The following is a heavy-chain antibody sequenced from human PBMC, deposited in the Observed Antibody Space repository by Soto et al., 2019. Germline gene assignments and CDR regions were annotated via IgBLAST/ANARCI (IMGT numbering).Heavy chain of an antibody. CDR1: GFTFRSFA. Sequence: PGGSLRLSCAASGFTFRSFAMSWVRQAPGKGLEWVSAISGSGGSTYYADSVKGRFTISRDNSKNTLYLQMNSLRAEDTAVYYCAKDQMLWNLGMGFDYWGQGTLVTVSS. CDR2: ISGSGGST. D-gene: IGHD1-7*01. CDR3: AKDQMLWNLGMGFDY. V-gene: IGHV3-23*01. J-gene: IGHJ4*02.